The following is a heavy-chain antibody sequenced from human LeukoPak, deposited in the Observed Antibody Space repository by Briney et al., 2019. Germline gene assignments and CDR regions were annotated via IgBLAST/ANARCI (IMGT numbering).Heavy chain of an antibody. D-gene: IGHD3-22*01. CDR2: IYSGGST. CDR1: GFTVSSNY. Sequence: GGPLRLSCAASGFTVSSNYMSWVRQAPGKGLEWVSVIYSGGSTYYADSVKGRFTISRDNSKNTLYLQMNSLRAEDTAVYYCARDHYDSSGYYYAGWFDPWGQGTLVTVSS. CDR3: ARDHYDSSGYYYAGWFDP. V-gene: IGHV3-66*02. J-gene: IGHJ5*02.